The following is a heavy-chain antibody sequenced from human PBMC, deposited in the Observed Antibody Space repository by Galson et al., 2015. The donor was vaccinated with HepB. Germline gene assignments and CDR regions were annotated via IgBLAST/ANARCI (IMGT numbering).Heavy chain of an antibody. Sequence: TLSLTCTVSGGSVSRYYWSWIRQAPGKGLEWIGYIYYTGGANYNPSHKGRVTISLNTSKTQFSLKLSSVTAADTAVYYCARLGSSAWGYFDYWGQGSLVTVSS. J-gene: IGHJ4*02. V-gene: IGHV4-59*08. CDR3: ARLGSSAWGYFDY. CDR1: GGSVSRYY. D-gene: IGHD6-19*01. CDR2: IYYTGGA.